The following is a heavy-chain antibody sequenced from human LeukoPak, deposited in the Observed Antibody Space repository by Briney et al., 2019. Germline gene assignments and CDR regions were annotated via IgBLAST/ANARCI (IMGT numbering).Heavy chain of an antibody. CDR3: ARDQCSGANCQAALGY. CDR1: GFTFSSYW. J-gene: IGHJ4*02. V-gene: IGHV3-74*01. CDR2: INSEGSRT. Sequence: GGSLRLSCAASGFTFSSYWMHWVRQAPGKGLVWVSRINSEGSRTFYADSVEGRFTISRDNAKNTLYLQMNSLRAEDTAVYYCARDQCSGANCQAALGYWGQGTLVTVSS. D-gene: IGHD2-15*01.